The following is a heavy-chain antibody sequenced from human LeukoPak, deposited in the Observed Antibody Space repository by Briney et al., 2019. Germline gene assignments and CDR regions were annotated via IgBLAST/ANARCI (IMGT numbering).Heavy chain of an antibody. CDR3: ARGQGLQGAFDI. Sequence: SETLSLTCAVYGGSFSGYYWSWIRQAPGKGLEWIGEINHSGSTNYNPSLKSRVTISVDTSKNQFSLKLSSVTAADTAVYYCARGQGLQGAFDIWGQGTMVTVSS. D-gene: IGHD4-11*01. CDR2: INHSGST. CDR1: GGSFSGYY. J-gene: IGHJ3*02. V-gene: IGHV4-34*01.